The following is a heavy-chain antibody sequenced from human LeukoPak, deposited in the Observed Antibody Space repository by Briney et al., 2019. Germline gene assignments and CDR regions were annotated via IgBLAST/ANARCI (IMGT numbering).Heavy chain of an antibody. CDR3: ARSRITMARGVIDYYFDY. CDR1: GGSISSYY. J-gene: IGHJ4*02. D-gene: IGHD3-10*01. V-gene: IGHV4-59*01. CDR2: IYNSGST. Sequence: SETLPLTCTVSGGSISSYYWSWIRQPPGKGLEWIGYIYNSGSTNYNPSLKSRVTISVDTSKNQFSLKLSSVTAADTAVYYCARSRITMARGVIDYYFDYWGQGTLVTVSS.